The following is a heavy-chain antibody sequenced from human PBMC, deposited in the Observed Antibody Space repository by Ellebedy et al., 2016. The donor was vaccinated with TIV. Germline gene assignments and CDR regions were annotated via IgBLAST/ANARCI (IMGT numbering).Heavy chain of an antibody. J-gene: IGHJ4*02. Sequence: ASVKVSXKASGYTFTSYDINWVRQATGQGLEWMGWMNPNSGNTGYAQKFQGRVTMTRNTSISTAYMELSSLRSEDTAVYYCARGPPDYVDALDYWGQGTLVTVSS. CDR1: GYTFTSYD. CDR3: ARGPPDYVDALDY. V-gene: IGHV1-8*01. D-gene: IGHD3-16*01. CDR2: MNPNSGNT.